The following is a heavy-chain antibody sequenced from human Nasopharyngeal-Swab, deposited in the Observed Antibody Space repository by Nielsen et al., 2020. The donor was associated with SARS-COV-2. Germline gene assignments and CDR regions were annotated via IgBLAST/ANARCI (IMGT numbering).Heavy chain of an antibody. J-gene: IGHJ5*02. CDR1: GFTFSGYT. V-gene: IGHV3-21*01. Sequence: GESLKISCVASGFTFSGYTMNWVRQAPGKGLEWISSISSTTPYLYYADSVKGRFTISRDNAKNSLYLQMNFLRVEDTAMYYCARDTGGPPNYFDPWGQGTLVTVSS. CDR3: ARDTGGPPNYFDP. D-gene: IGHD1-7*01. CDR2: ISSTTPYL.